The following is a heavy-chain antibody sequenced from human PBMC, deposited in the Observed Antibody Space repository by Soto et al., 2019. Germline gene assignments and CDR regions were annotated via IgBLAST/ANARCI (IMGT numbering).Heavy chain of an antibody. D-gene: IGHD1-26*01. J-gene: IGHJ6*02. Sequence: SETLSLTCAVYGGSFSGYYWSWIRQPPGKGLEWIGEINHSGSTNYNPSLKSRVTISVDTSKNQFSLKLSSVTAADTAVYYCASKGELLLSYFDYYGMDVWVQGTTVTVSS. CDR2: INHSGST. CDR1: GGSFSGYY. V-gene: IGHV4-34*01. CDR3: ASKGELLLSYFDYYGMDV.